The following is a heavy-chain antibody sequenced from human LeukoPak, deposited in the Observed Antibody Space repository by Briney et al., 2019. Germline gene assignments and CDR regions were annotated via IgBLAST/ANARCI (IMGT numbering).Heavy chain of an antibody. V-gene: IGHV1-69*06. Sequence: GASVKVSCKASGGTFSSYAISWVRQAPGQGLEWMGGIIPIFGTANYAQKFQGRVTITADKSTSTAYMELSSLRSEDTAVYYCARDGLYYDFWSGYQYNWFDPWGQGTLVTVSS. D-gene: IGHD3-3*01. CDR1: GGTFSSYA. J-gene: IGHJ5*02. CDR3: ARDGLYYDFWSGYQYNWFDP. CDR2: IIPIFGTA.